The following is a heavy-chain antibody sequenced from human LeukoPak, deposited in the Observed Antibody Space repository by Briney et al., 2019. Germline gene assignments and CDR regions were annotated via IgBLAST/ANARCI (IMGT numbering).Heavy chain of an antibody. CDR1: GYSINNYW. D-gene: IGHD6-6*01. CDR3: ATGDHSGSSSAFDY. CDR2: IYPGDSDT. J-gene: IGHJ4*02. V-gene: IGHV5-51*04. Sequence: GESLKISCKGSGYSINNYWIGWVRQMPGKGLEWMGIIYPGDSDTRYSPSFQGQVTISADKPISTAYLQWSSLKASDTAMYYCATGDHSGSSSAFDYWGQGTLVTVSS.